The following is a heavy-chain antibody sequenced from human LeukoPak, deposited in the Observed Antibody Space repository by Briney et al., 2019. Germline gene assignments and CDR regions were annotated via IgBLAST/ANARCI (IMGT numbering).Heavy chain of an antibody. Sequence: ASVKVSCKASGYTFTSYYMHWVRQAPGQGLEWMGIINPSGGSTSYAQKFQGRVTMTRDTSTSTVYMELSSLRSEDTAAYYCARDQRKHSMIVVVIKWVFDAFDVWGQGTMVTVSS. CDR3: ARDQRKHSMIVVVIKWVFDAFDV. CDR1: GYTFTSYY. CDR2: INPSGGST. V-gene: IGHV1-46*01. J-gene: IGHJ3*01. D-gene: IGHD3-22*01.